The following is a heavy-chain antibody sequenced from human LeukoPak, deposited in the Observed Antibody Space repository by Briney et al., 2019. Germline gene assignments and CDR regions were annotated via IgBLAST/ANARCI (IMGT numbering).Heavy chain of an antibody. Sequence: PSETLSLTCAVSGYSISSGYYWGWIRQPPGKGLEWIGSIYHSGSTYYNPSLKNRVTISVDTSKNQFSLKLRSVTAADTAVYYCATEVGQWLVRTWGQGTLVTVSS. CDR3: ATEVGQWLVRT. V-gene: IGHV4-38-2*01. CDR2: IYHSGST. D-gene: IGHD6-19*01. J-gene: IGHJ5*02. CDR1: GYSISSGYY.